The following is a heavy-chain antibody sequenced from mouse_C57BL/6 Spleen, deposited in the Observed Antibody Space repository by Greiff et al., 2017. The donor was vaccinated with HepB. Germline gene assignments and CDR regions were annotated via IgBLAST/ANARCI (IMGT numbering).Heavy chain of an antibody. D-gene: IGHD2-5*01. Sequence: QVQLQQSGTELVKPGASVKLSCKASGYTFTSYWMHWVKQRPGQGLEWIGNINPSNGGINYNEKFKSKATLTVDKSSSTAYMQLISLTSEDSAVYYCASVCYSIPFAYWGQGTLVTVSA. CDR1: GYTFTSYW. CDR2: INPSNGGI. V-gene: IGHV1-53*01. CDR3: ASVCYSIPFAY. J-gene: IGHJ3*01.